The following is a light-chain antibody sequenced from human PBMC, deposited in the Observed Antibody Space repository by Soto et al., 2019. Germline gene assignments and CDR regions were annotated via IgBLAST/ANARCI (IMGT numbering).Light chain of an antibody. J-gene: IGKJ3*01. CDR1: QSISSW. CDR3: QKYNSYRFT. CDR2: DAS. Sequence: DIQMTQSPSTLSASVGDRVTITCRASQSISSWLAWYQQKPGKAPKLLIYDASSLESWVPSRFSGSGSGTEFPLTISSLQPDDFATYYCQKYNSYRFTFGPGTKVDIK. V-gene: IGKV1-5*01.